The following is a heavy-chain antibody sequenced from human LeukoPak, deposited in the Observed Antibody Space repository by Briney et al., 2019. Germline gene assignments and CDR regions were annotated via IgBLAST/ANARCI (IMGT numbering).Heavy chain of an antibody. V-gene: IGHV3-21*06. CDR2: ISTTSNYI. CDR1: GFTFSSYN. Sequence: PGGSLRLSCAASGFTFSSYNMKWVRQAPGKGLEWVSFISTTSNYIYYADSVKGRFTISRDIAKNSLYLQMNSLRGEDAALYYCARAGVCSTTSCDGGIDYWGQGTLVTVSS. CDR3: ARAGVCSTTSCDGGIDY. D-gene: IGHD2-2*01. J-gene: IGHJ4*02.